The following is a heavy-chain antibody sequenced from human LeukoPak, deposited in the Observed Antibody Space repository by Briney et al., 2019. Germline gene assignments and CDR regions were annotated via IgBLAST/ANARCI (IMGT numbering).Heavy chain of an antibody. J-gene: IGHJ4*02. Sequence: SETLSLTCTVSGGSISSGDYYWSWIRQPPGKGLEWIGYIYYSGSTYYNPSLKSRVTISVDTSKSQFSLKLSSVTAADTAVYYCARPLADDFWSGYYSWGQGTLVTVSS. CDR3: ARPLADDFWSGYYS. D-gene: IGHD3-3*01. CDR1: GGSISSGDYY. CDR2: IYYSGST. V-gene: IGHV4-31*03.